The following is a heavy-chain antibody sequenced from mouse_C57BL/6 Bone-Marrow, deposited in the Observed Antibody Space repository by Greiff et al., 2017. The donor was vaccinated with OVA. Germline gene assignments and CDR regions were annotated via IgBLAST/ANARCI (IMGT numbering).Heavy chain of an antibody. V-gene: IGHV2-2*01. CDR3: ATLLPGAMDY. Sequence: VKVVESGPGLVQPSQSLSITCTVSGFSLTSYGVHWVRQSPGKGLEWLGVIWSGGSTDYNAAFISRLSISKDNSKSQVFFKMSSLQADDTAIYYCATLLPGAMDYWGQGTSVTVSS. D-gene: IGHD1-1*01. CDR2: IWSGGST. CDR1: GFSLTSYG. J-gene: IGHJ4*01.